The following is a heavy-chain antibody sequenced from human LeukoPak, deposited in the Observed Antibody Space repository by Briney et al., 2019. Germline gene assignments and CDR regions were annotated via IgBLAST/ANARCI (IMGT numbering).Heavy chain of an antibody. CDR1: GYTFTSYG. V-gene: IGHV1-8*03. Sequence: GASVKVSCKASGYTFTSYGINWVRQATGQGLEWMGWMNPNSGNTGYAQKFQGRVTITRNTSISTAYMELSSLRSEDTAVYYCARLGGYSYGHFDYWGQGTLVTVSS. J-gene: IGHJ4*02. D-gene: IGHD5-18*01. CDR2: MNPNSGNT. CDR3: ARLGGYSYGHFDY.